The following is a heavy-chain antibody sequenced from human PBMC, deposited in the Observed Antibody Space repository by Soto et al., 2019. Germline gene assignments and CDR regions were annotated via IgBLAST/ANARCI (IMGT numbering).Heavy chain of an antibody. J-gene: IGHJ4*02. CDR2: INHSGST. CDR3: ARAVVYGVDY. V-gene: IGHV4-34*01. Sequence: SETLSLTCAVYGGSFSGYYWSWIRQPPGKGLEWIGEINHSGSTNYNPSLKSRVTISVDTSKNQFSLKLSSVTAADTAVYYCARAVVYGVDYWGRGTLVIVSS. D-gene: IGHD2-8*02. CDR1: GGSFSGYY.